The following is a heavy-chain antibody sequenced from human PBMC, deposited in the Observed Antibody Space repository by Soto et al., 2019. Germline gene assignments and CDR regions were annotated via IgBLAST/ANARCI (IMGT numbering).Heavy chain of an antibody. J-gene: IGHJ4*02. CDR1: GDIVSSNSAA. Sequence: SQTLSLTCVISGDIVSSNSAAWNWIRQSPSRGLEWLGRTYYRSTWYNDYAVSVKSRVTIKADTSKNQFSLQLNSVTPEDTAVYYCVRLVVGTDDDWGQGTLVTVSS. CDR2: TYYRSTWYN. V-gene: IGHV6-1*01. D-gene: IGHD2-15*01. CDR3: VRLVVGTDDD.